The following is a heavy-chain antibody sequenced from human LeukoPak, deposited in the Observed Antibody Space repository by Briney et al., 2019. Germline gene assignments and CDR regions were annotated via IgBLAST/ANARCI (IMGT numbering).Heavy chain of an antibody. CDR3: ATTRYSGSYSFDY. CDR2: IYYSGST. Sequence: SETLSLTCTVSGGSISSGGYYWSWIRQHPGKGLEWIGYIYYSGSTYYNPSFKSRVTISVDTSKNQFSLKLSSVTAADTAVYYCATTRYSGSYSFDYWGQGTLVTVSS. D-gene: IGHD1-26*01. CDR1: GGSISSGGYY. V-gene: IGHV4-31*03. J-gene: IGHJ4*02.